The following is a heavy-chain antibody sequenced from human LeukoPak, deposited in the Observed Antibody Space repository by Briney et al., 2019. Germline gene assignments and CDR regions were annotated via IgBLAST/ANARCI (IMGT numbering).Heavy chain of an antibody. CDR3: VRGKMPTVGAWAFDI. CDR1: GGSLSSYY. V-gene: IGHV4-4*09. D-gene: IGHD5-24*01. Sequence: SETLSLTCTVSGGSLSSYYWTWFRLPPGKRLEWIGYINSGGSTSFNPSLESRVTMSVDTSRNQFSLKVTTVTAADTAIYSCVRGKMPTVGAWAFDIWGQGKMVTVSS. CDR2: INSGGST. J-gene: IGHJ3*02.